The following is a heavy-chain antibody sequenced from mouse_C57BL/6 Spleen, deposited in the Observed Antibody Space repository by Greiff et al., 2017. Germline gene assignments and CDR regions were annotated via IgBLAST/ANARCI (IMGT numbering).Heavy chain of an antibody. Sequence: EVQLQQSGTVLVRPGASVKMSCKTSGYTFTSYWMHWVKQRPGQGLEWIGAFYPGNSDTRYNQKFKGKAKLTAVTSASTAYMELSSLTNEDSAVCYCTRTGYDYGNYWGQGTTLTVSS. D-gene: IGHD2-4*01. CDR2: FYPGNSDT. CDR3: TRTGYDYGNY. CDR1: GYTFTSYW. J-gene: IGHJ2*01. V-gene: IGHV1-5*01.